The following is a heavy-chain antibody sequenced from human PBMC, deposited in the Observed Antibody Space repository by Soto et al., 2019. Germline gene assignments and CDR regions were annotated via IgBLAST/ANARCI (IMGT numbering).Heavy chain of an antibody. D-gene: IGHD3-22*01. J-gene: IGHJ1*01. Sequence: SSGKVCCTGSCYTFTSYSITWVRQAPGQGLEWVGRITVYNGNTDNAQKFQGRVSMTTDTSTSTAFMELRSLRSDDTAVYYCARGYYDSSGYYYRYWGQGTLVPVSS. V-gene: IGHV1-18*01. CDR1: CYTFTSYS. CDR3: ARGYYDSSGYYYRY. CDR2: ITVYNGNT.